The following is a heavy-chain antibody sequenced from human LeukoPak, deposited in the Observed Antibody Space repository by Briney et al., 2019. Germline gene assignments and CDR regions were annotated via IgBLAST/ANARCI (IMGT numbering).Heavy chain of an antibody. CDR2: ISSNGGST. CDR1: GFTFSSYA. D-gene: IGHD3-22*01. CDR3: ARARWYYYDSSGEPSYYFDY. Sequence: GGSLRLSCAASGFTFSSYAMHWVRQAPGKGLEYVSAISSNGGSTYYANSVKGRFTISRDNSKNTLYLQMNSLRAEDTAVYYCARARWYYYDSSGEPSYYFDYWGQGTLVTVSS. V-gene: IGHV3-64*01. J-gene: IGHJ4*02.